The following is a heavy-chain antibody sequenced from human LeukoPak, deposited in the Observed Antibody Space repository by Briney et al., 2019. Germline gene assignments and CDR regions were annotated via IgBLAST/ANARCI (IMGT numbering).Heavy chain of an antibody. CDR2: ISAYNGNT. CDR3: ARTELRFLEWLLSGQFDY. V-gene: IGHV1-18*01. CDR1: GYTFTSYG. J-gene: IGHJ4*02. Sequence: ASVKVSCEASGYTFTSYGISWVRQAPGQGLEWMGWISAYNGNTNYAQKLQGRVTMTTDTSTSTAYMELRSLRSDDTAVYYCARTELRFLEWLLSGQFDYWGQGTLVTVSS. D-gene: IGHD3-3*01.